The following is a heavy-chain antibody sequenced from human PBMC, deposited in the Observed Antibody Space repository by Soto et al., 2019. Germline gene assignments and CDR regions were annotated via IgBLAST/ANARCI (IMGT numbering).Heavy chain of an antibody. V-gene: IGHV3-23*01. CDR2: ISESGGKT. CDR1: GFTFRSYA. CDR3: AKDRATIFGVVWKYGMDV. Sequence: EGQLLESGGGLVQPGGSLRLSCVASGFTFRSYAMAWVRQAPGKGLEWDSGISESGGKTNYAESVRGRFSISRDNSRNTLSLLMNNVTAEDTAIYYCAKDRATIFGVVWKYGMDVWGQGTTVSVSS. D-gene: IGHD3-3*01. J-gene: IGHJ6*02.